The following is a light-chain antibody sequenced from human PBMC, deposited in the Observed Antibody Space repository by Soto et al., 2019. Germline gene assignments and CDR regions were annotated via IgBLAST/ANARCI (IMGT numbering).Light chain of an antibody. CDR3: QQYNNWPPGYT. Sequence: EVVMTQSPDTLSVSPGERATLSCRASQNINSNLAWYQQKPGQAPRLLIYDASIRATGIPARFSGSGSGTEFALTIASLESEDFAVYYCQQYNNWPPGYTFGQGTKLESK. CDR1: QNINSN. J-gene: IGKJ2*01. CDR2: DAS. V-gene: IGKV3D-15*01.